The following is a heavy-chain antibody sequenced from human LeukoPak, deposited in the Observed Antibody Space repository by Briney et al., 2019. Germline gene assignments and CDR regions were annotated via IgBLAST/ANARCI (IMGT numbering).Heavy chain of an antibody. J-gene: IGHJ4*02. D-gene: IGHD6-19*01. CDR1: GFTFSRYS. CDR3: ARDLGSYSSGWYMGFDY. CDR2: ISGTSNTI. V-gene: IGHV3-48*01. Sequence: GGSLRLSCVGSGFTFSRYSMNWVRQAPGKGLEWVSYISGTSNTIYYDDSVKGRFTVSRDNAKNSLYLQMNSLRAEDTAIYYCARDLGSYSSGWYMGFDYWGQGTLVTVSS.